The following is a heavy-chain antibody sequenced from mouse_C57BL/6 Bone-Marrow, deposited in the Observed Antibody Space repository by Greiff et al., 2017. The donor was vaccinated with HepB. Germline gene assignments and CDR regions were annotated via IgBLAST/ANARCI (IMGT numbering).Heavy chain of an antibody. V-gene: IGHV5-2*01. Sequence: EVHLVESGGGLVQPGESLKLSCESNEYEFPSHDMSWVRKTPEKRLELVAAINSDGGSTYYPDTMERRFIISRDNTKKTLYLQMSSLRSEDTALYYCASPYYYGRARGYWGQGTTLTVSS. CDR2: INSDGGST. CDR1: EYEFPSHD. J-gene: IGHJ2*01. D-gene: IGHD1-1*01. CDR3: ASPYYYGRARGY.